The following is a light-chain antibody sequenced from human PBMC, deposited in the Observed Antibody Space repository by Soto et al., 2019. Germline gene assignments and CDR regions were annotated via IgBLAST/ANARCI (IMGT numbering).Light chain of an antibody. Sequence: QSALTQPPSASGSPGQSVTISCTGTSSDVGGYNYVSWYQQYPGRAPKLMIYEVTKRPSGVPDRFSGSKSGNTASLTVSGPPGWGGAGYYPSPIAARNNFFFVFGGGTQPPVL. CDR3: SPIAARNNFFFV. CDR2: EVT. V-gene: IGLV2-8*01. J-gene: IGLJ2*01. CDR1: SSDVGGYNY.